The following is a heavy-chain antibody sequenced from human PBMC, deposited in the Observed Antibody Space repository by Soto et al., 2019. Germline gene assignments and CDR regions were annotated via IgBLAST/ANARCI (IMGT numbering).Heavy chain of an antibody. J-gene: IGHJ3*02. Sequence: QVQLQQWGAGLLKPSETQSLTCAVYGGFVSSGSYYWSWIRQPPGKGLEWIGEMSHSGGTHFNPSLKSRVTISVDTSKNQFSLNMSSVTAADTALYYCARVERGTATPVVDAFDIWGPGTMVTVSS. D-gene: IGHD2-21*02. V-gene: IGHV4-34*01. CDR2: MSHSGGT. CDR3: ARVERGTATPVVDAFDI. CDR1: GGFVSSGSYY.